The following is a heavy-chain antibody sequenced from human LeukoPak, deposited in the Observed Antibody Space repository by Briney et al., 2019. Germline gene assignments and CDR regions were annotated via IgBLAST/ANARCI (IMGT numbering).Heavy chain of an antibody. CDR2: ISRDGSEK. D-gene: IGHD1-14*01. V-gene: IGHV3-7*01. Sequence: GALRLSCAASGFSFDTDYMGCVRQAPGKGLESVAMISRDGSEKYYVDSVKGRFTISRDNAMNSLYLQMNSLRGDDTAVYYCAGLVREPAYWGQGTPVTVPT. CDR1: GFSFDTDY. J-gene: IGHJ4*02. CDR3: AGLVREPAY.